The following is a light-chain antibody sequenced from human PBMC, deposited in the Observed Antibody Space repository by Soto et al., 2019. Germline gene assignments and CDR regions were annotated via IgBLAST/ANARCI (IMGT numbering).Light chain of an antibody. Sequence: DIQMTQSPSSLSASVGDRVTITCRASQDISVYLAWYQQKPGKVPKLLIYSASTLQSGVPSRFSGSGSGTYFTLTISSLQPEDVATYYCQKFNTAPLNFGQGTRLEIK. J-gene: IGKJ5*01. CDR1: QDISVY. CDR2: SAS. V-gene: IGKV1-27*01. CDR3: QKFNTAPLN.